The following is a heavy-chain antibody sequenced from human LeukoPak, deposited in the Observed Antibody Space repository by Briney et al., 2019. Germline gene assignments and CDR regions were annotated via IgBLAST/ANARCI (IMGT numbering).Heavy chain of an antibody. CDR3: ARDVRYYYDSSGYYGEDY. CDR1: GYTFTSYG. Sequence: ASVKVSCKASGYTFTSYGISWVRQAPGQGLEWIGWISAYNGNTNYAQKLQGRVTMTTDTSTSTAYMELRSLRSDDTAVYYCARDVRYYYDSSGYYGEDYWGQGTLVTVSS. J-gene: IGHJ4*02. V-gene: IGHV1-18*01. CDR2: ISAYNGNT. D-gene: IGHD3-22*01.